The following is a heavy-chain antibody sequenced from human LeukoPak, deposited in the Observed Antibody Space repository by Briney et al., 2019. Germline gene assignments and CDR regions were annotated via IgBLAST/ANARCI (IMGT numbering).Heavy chain of an antibody. CDR2: IGTAGDT. D-gene: IGHD3-10*02. CDR3: ARDMSGNGMDV. Sequence: GGSLRLSCADSGFTFIRYDMHWVRQATGKGREWVSSIGTAGDTYYLGSVKGRFTISRENAENSLYLQMNSLSAGDTAVYYCARDMSGNGMDVWGQGTTVTVSS. J-gene: IGHJ6*02. CDR1: GFTFIRYD. V-gene: IGHV3-13*01.